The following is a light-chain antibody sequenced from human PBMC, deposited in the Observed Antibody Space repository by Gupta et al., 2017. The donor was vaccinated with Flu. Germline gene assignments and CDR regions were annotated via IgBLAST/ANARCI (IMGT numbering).Light chain of an antibody. CDR3: QQANRFPPVT. J-gene: IGKJ4*01. CDR2: AAS. V-gene: IGKV1D-12*01. Sequence: DNHMTPSPSSVPPSVADRVTIPCRGSQGSSSWLAWYQQKPGKAPKLLIYAASSWQSGVPSRFSGSGSGTDFTLTISSLQPEDFATYYCQQANRFPPVTFGGGTKVEIK. CDR1: QGSSSW.